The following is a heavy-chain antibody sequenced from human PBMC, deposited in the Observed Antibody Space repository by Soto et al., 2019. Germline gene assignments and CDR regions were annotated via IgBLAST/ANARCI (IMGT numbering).Heavy chain of an antibody. J-gene: IGHJ4*02. V-gene: IGHV1-46*01. D-gene: IGHD3-22*01. Sequence: QVQLVQSGAEVKKPGASVKVSCKASGYTFTSYYMHWVRQAPGQGLEWMGIINPSGGSTSYAQKFHGRVTMTRDTSTSTFYMELSSLRSEDTAVYYCAPTSGYYPNFDYWGQGTLVTVSS. CDR2: INPSGGST. CDR1: GYTFTSYY. CDR3: APTSGYYPNFDY.